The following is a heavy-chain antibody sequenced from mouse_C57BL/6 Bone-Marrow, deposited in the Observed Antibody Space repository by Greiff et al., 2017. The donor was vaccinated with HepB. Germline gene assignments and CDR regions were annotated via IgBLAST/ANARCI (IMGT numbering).Heavy chain of an antibody. CDR1: GFNIKDDY. J-gene: IGHJ2*01. V-gene: IGHV14-4*01. CDR3: TYFYDYDDERYYYFDY. CDR2: IDPENGDT. Sequence: EVKLMESGAELVRPGASVKLSCTASGFNIKDDYMHWVKQRPEQGLEWIGWIDPENGDTEYASKFQGKATITADTSSNTAYLQLSSLTSEDTAVYYCTYFYDYDDERYYYFDYWGQGTTLTVSS. D-gene: IGHD2-4*01.